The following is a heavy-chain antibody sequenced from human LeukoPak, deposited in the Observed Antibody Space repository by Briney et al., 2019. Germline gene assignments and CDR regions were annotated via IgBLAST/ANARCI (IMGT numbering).Heavy chain of an antibody. Sequence: PGGSLRLSCSASGFTFSSYAMHWVRQASGKGLEYVSAISSNGGSTYYADSVKGRFTISRDNSKNTLYLQMSSLRAEDTAVYYCVKDIGLAHGQLGYYGMDVWGQGTTVTVSS. J-gene: IGHJ6*02. CDR2: ISSNGGST. CDR1: GFTFSSYA. D-gene: IGHD5-18*01. CDR3: VKDIGLAHGQLGYYGMDV. V-gene: IGHV3-64D*06.